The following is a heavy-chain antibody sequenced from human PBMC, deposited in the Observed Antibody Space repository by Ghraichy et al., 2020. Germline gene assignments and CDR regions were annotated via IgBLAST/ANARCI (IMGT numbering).Heavy chain of an antibody. V-gene: IGHV4-31*03. CDR2: MFYSGST. J-gene: IGHJ5*02. CDR3: ARARPDWFDP. CDR1: NDAISSGVYY. Sequence: QTLSLTCTVFNDAISSGVYYWTWIRQRPGKGLEWLGYMFYSGSTSYNPSLKSRLTISVDTSKNQFSMRLRSVTAADTAVYFCARARPDWFDPWGPGTLVTVSS.